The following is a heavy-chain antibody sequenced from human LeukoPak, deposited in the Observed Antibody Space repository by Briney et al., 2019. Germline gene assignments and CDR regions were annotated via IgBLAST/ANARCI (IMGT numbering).Heavy chain of an antibody. CDR2: INPKGGGT. CDR3: ASAIAAAGTSYYYGMDV. CDR1: VYTFTGYY. J-gene: IGHJ6*02. V-gene: IGHV1-2*02. Sequence: GASVKVSCKASVYTFTGYYMHWVRQAPGQGREWMGWINPKGGGTNYVQKFQGRVTMTRDTSISTAYMELSRLRSDDTAVYYCASAIAAAGTSYYYGMDVWGQGTTVTVSS. D-gene: IGHD6-13*01.